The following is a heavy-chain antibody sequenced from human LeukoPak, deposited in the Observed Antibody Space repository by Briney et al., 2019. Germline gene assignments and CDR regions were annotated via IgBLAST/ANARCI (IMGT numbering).Heavy chain of an antibody. V-gene: IGHV3-7*01. D-gene: IGHD6-6*01. CDR1: GFTFTKYW. CDR2: IKQDGSDK. CDR3: AMIEQVVSNVEGGY. Sequence: GGSLRLSCAASGFTFTKYWMTWVRQAPGKGLEWVGNIKQDGSDKNYMDSVKGRFTISRDNAKNSLYLQMNSLRADDTAVYFCAMIEQVVSNVEGGYWGQGTLVTVSS. J-gene: IGHJ4*02.